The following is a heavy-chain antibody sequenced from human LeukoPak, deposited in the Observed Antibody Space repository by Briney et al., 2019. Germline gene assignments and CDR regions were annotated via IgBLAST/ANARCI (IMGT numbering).Heavy chain of an antibody. Sequence: SETLSLTCTVSGGSISSYYWSWIRQPPGKGLEWIGYIYYGGSTNYNPSLKSRVTISVDTSKNQFSLKLSSVTAADTAVYYCARDSRRDGSKNHDAFDIWGQGTMVTVSS. CDR3: ARDSRRDGSKNHDAFDI. V-gene: IGHV4-59*01. CDR1: GGSISSYY. J-gene: IGHJ3*02. D-gene: IGHD5-24*01. CDR2: IYYGGST.